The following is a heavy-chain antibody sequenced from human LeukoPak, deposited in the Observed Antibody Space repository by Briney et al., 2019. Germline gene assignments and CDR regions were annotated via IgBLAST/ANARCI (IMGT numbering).Heavy chain of an antibody. V-gene: IGHV1-69*01. D-gene: IGHD3-22*01. CDR3: ATRSRYYDSSGYLGDY. CDR2: IIPIFGTA. J-gene: IGHJ4*02. Sequence: SVKVSCKASGGTFSSYAISWVRQAPGQGLEWMGGIIPIFGTANYARKFQGRVTITADESTSTAYMELGNLRSEDTAVYYCATRSRYYDSSGYLGDYWGQGTLVTVSS. CDR1: GGTFSSYA.